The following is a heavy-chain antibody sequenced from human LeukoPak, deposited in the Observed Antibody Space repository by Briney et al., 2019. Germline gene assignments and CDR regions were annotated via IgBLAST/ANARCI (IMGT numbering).Heavy chain of an antibody. CDR1: GFTFSSYA. V-gene: IGHV3-30*04. CDR3: ARDIGIAVAGTNALGY. Sequence: PGGSLRLSCAASGFTFSSYAMHWVRQAPGKGLEWVAVISYDGSNKYYADSVKGRFTISRDNSKNTLYLQMNSLRDEDTAVYYCARDIGIAVAGTNALGYWGQGTLVTVSS. D-gene: IGHD6-19*01. CDR2: ISYDGSNK. J-gene: IGHJ4*02.